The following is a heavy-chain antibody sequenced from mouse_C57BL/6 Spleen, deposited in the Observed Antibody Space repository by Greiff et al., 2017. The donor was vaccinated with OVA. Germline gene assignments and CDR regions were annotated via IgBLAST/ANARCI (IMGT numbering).Heavy chain of an antibody. J-gene: IGHJ4*01. CDR2: ISGGGGNT. CDR3: ARPSIYDGYYVYAMDY. V-gene: IGHV5-9*01. CDR1: GFTFSSYT. Sequence: LVESGGGLVKPGGSLKLSCAASGFTFSSYTMSWVRQTPEKRLEWVATISGGGGNTYYPDSVKGRFTISRDNAKNTLYLQMSSLRSEDTALYYCARPSIYDGYYVYAMDYWGQGTSVTVSS. D-gene: IGHD2-3*01.